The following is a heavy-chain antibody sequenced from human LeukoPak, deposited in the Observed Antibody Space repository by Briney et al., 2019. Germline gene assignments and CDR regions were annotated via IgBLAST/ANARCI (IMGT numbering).Heavy chain of an antibody. J-gene: IGHJ4*02. CDR3: ARHLHDSSGTLFDY. V-gene: IGHV4-39*01. Sequence: SETLSLTCTVSGGSISSSSYYWGWIRQPPGKGLEWIGSIYYSGSTYYNPSLKSRVTISVDTSKNQFSLKLSSVTAADTAVYYCARHLHDSSGTLFDYWGQGTLVTVSS. D-gene: IGHD3-22*01. CDR2: IYYSGST. CDR1: GGSISSSSYY.